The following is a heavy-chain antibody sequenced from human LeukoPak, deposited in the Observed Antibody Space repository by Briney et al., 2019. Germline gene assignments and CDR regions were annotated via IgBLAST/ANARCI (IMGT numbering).Heavy chain of an antibody. CDR3: AREWAKIVATTGIDY. D-gene: IGHD5-12*01. CDR2: ISYDGSNK. V-gene: IGHV3-30*04. CDR1: GFTLSSYA. J-gene: IGHJ4*02. Sequence: GRSLRLSCAASGFTLSSYAMHWVRQAPGKGLEWVAVISYDGSNKYYADSVKGRFTISRDNSKNTLYLQMNSLRAEDTAVYYCAREWAKIVATTGIDYWGQGTLVTVSS.